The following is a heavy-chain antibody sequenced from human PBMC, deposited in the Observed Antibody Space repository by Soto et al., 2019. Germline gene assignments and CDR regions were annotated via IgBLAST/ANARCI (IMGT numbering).Heavy chain of an antibody. Sequence: QVQLVQSGAEVKKPGASVKVSCKASGYTFTSYGISWVRQAPGQGLEWMGWISAYNGNTNYAQKLQGRVTMTTDTSTSTAYMELRSLTAADTAVYYCARRGGYCSSTSCYELDYWGQGTLVTVSS. CDR3: ARRGGYCSSTSCYELDY. D-gene: IGHD2-2*01. CDR2: ISAYNGNT. J-gene: IGHJ4*02. CDR1: GYTFTSYG. V-gene: IGHV1-18*01.